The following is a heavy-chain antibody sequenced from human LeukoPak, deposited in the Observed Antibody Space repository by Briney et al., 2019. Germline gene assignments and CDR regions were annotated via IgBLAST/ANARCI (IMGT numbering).Heavy chain of an antibody. CDR1: AASISSSSHH. V-gene: IGHV4-39*07. Sequence: SETLSLTCTISAASISSSSHHWSWIRQPPGTGLEWIGEINHSGSTNYNPSLKSRVTISVDTSKNQFSLKLSSVTAADTAVYYCARGDSQSDYWGQGTLVTVSS. D-gene: IGHD3-22*01. CDR3: ARGDSQSDY. CDR2: INHSGST. J-gene: IGHJ4*02.